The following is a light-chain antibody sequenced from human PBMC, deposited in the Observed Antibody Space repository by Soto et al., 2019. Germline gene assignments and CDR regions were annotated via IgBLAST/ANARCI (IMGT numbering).Light chain of an antibody. J-gene: IGKJ4*01. CDR3: QQYNNWPLT. V-gene: IGKV3-15*01. Sequence: EIVMTQSPATLSVSPGERATLSCRASQSVSSNLAWYQQKPGQAPRLLIYGASTRATGIPARFSGSGSGTDFTLTIRSLQSEDFAVYYCQQYNNWPLTLGGGTKVEIK. CDR2: GAS. CDR1: QSVSSN.